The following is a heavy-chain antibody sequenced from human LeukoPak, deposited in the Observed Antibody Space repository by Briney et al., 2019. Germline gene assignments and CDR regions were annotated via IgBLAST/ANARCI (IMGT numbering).Heavy chain of an antibody. D-gene: IGHD2-15*01. CDR3: ATIESRDNY. CDR1: GGSISSSSYY. V-gene: IGHV4-39*02. CDR2: IYYSGST. Sequence: SETLSLTCTVSGGSISSSSYYWGWIRQPPGKGLEWIGSIYYSGSTYYNPSLKSRVTISVDTSKNRFSLSLSSVTAADTAVYYCATIESRDNYWGQGTLVTVSS. J-gene: IGHJ4*02.